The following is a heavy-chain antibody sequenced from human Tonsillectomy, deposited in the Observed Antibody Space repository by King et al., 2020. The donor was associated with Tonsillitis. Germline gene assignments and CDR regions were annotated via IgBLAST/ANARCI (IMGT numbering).Heavy chain of an antibody. CDR2: IKSKTDGETT. CDR3: TTYTRYSSSSWYLNGWFDP. V-gene: IGHV3-15*01. D-gene: IGHD6-13*01. J-gene: IGHJ5*02. CDR1: GFTFSNAW. Sequence: QLVQSGGGLVKPGGSLRLSCAASGFTFSNAWMSWVRQAPGKGLEWVGRIKSKTDGETTDYAAPVKGRFTISRDDSKNTLYLQMNSLKIEDTAVYYCTTYTRYSSSSWYLNGWFDPWGQGSLVTVSS.